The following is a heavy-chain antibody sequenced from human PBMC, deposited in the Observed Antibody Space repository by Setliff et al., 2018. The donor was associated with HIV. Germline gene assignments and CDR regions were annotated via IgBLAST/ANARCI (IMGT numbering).Heavy chain of an antibody. CDR3: ARDGCSGQRCYLFNWFDP. V-gene: IGHV1-3*01. CDR1: GYSFINHA. CDR2: INVGSGKT. D-gene: IGHD2-15*01. Sequence: VASVKVSCKASGYSFINHAMHWVRQAPGQRLEWMGWINVGSGKTQYSQEFQGRVTITRDTSATTAYMELSSLTSEDTAVYYCARDGCSGQRCYLFNWFDPCGQGTLFTVSS. J-gene: IGHJ5*02.